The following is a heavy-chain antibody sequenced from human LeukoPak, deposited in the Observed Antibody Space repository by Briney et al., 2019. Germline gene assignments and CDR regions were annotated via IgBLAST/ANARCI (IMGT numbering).Heavy chain of an antibody. V-gene: IGHV4-39*07. D-gene: IGHD6-19*01. Sequence: SETLSLTCTVSGDSISSSSYYWGWIRQPPGKGLEWIGSIYYSGRTYYNPSLKSRVTISTDTSNQFSLRLTSMTAADTAVYYCVRDPKSAVAADWFDPWGEGTLVTVSS. CDR2: IYYSGRT. J-gene: IGHJ5*02. CDR1: GDSISSSSYY. CDR3: VRDPKSAVAADWFDP.